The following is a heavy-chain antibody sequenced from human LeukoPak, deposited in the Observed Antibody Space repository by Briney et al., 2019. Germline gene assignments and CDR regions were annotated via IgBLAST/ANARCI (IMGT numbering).Heavy chain of an antibody. CDR1: DGSFSGYY. CDR2: INHSGST. D-gene: IGHD3-10*01. Sequence: PSETLSLTCAVYDGSFSGYYWSWIRQPPGKGLEWIGEINHSGSTNYNPSLKSRVTISLDTSKNQFSLKLSSVTAADTAVYYCARRMVRGVMSSVHFDYWGQGTLVTVSS. CDR3: ARRMVRGVMSSVHFDY. J-gene: IGHJ4*02. V-gene: IGHV4-34*01.